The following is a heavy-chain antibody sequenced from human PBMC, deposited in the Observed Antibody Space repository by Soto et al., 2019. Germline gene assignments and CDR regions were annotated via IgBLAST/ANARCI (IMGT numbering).Heavy chain of an antibody. CDR1: GFTFGDYA. J-gene: IGHJ5*02. D-gene: IGHD3-22*01. CDR3: TRAGYDSSGYYYPTDWFDP. CDR2: IRSKAYGGTT. Sequence: GGSLRLSCTASGFTFGDYAMSWVRQAPGKGLEWVGFIRSKAYGGTTEYAASVKGRFTISRDDSKSIAYLQMNSLKTEDTAVYYCTRAGYDSSGYYYPTDWFDPWGQGTLVTVSS. V-gene: IGHV3-49*04.